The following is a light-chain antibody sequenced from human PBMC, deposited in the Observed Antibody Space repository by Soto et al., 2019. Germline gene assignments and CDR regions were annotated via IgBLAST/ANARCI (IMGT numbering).Light chain of an antibody. CDR2: DAS. Sequence: EIVLTQSPATLSLSPGERATLSCRASQSVSSYLAWYQQKPGQAPRLLIYDASNRATGIPARFSGSGSGTDFTLTISRLGPEDFAVYYCQERSNWAPYTFGQGTKLEIK. J-gene: IGKJ2*01. CDR3: QERSNWAPYT. V-gene: IGKV3-11*01. CDR1: QSVSSY.